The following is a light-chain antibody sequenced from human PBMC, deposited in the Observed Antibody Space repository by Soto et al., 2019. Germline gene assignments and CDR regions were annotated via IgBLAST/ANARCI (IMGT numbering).Light chain of an antibody. CDR3: QQSYITPYT. V-gene: IGKV1-39*01. CDR1: QSISKY. CDR2: AAS. J-gene: IGKJ2*01. Sequence: DIQVTQSPSSLSASVGDRVTITCRASQSISKYVNWFQQNPGKAPKLLIYAASSLQSGVPSRFSGSGSGTDFTLTINSLQPEDFATYYCQQSYITPYTFGQGTKVDIK.